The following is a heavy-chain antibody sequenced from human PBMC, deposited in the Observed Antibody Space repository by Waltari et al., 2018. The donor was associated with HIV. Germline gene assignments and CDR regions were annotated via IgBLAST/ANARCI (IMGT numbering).Heavy chain of an antibody. CDR2: VNPTNGNT. J-gene: IGHJ4*01. V-gene: IGHV1-8*01. Sequence: QVQLVQSGAEVKKPGASVNVSCKASGYTFSNYHLNWVRQAPGQGLEFVGYVNPTNGNTGEAMRFKGRVTMTRDASAKAGYRELTSLRSEDTAVYYCARGQPYKYESSGYPRSFDFWGQGTLVTVSS. D-gene: IGHD3-22*01. CDR1: GYTFSNYH. CDR3: ARGQPYKYESSGYPRSFDF.